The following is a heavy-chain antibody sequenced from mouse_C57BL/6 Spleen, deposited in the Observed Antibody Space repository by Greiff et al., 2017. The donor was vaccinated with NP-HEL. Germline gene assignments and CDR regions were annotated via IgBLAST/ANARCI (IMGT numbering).Heavy chain of an antibody. D-gene: IGHD1-1*01. V-gene: IGHV1-39*01. CDR2: INPNYGTT. CDR3: ARGVYCGSSPTYYFDY. J-gene: IGHJ2*01. Sequence: EVQLMESGPELVKPGASVKISCKASGYSFTDYNMNWVKQSNGKSLEWIGVINPNYGTTSYNQKVKGKATLTVAQSSSTAYMQLNSLTSEDSAVYYCARGVYCGSSPTYYFDYWGQGTTLTVSS. CDR1: GYSFTDYN.